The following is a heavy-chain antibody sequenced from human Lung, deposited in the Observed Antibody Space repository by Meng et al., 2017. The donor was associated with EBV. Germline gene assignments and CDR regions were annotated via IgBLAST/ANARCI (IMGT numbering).Heavy chain of an antibody. D-gene: IGHD6-19*01. V-gene: IGHV1-8*01. Sequence: QVHPWPSGAEVKKPGASVKVSCKASGYTFTSYDINWVRQGTGQGLEWMGWMNPNRGTTGYAQKFQGRVTMTRNTSKSTAYMDLSSLRSEDTAVYYCATGVADFEYWGQGTLVTVSS. CDR3: ATGVADFEY. CDR2: MNPNRGTT. J-gene: IGHJ4*02. CDR1: GYTFTSYD.